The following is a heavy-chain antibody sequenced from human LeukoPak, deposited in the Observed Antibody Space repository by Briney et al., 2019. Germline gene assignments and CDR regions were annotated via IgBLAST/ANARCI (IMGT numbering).Heavy chain of an antibody. D-gene: IGHD3-10*01. CDR3: ARVTYGSGTYGAFDY. CDR2: ISSSSSYI. Sequence: GSLRLSCAASGFTFSSYSMNWVRQAPGKGLEWVSSISSSSSYIYYADSVKGRLTISRDNAKNSLYLQMNSLRAEDTAVYYCARVTYGSGTYGAFDYWGQGTLVTVSS. J-gene: IGHJ4*02. V-gene: IGHV3-21*04. CDR1: GFTFSSYS.